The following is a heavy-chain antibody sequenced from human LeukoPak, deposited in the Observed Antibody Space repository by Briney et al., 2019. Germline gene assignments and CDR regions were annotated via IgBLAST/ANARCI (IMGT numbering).Heavy chain of an antibody. Sequence: GGPMRLSCAASGFTFSSYAMSWVRQAPGKGLEWVSAISGSGGSTYYADSVKGRFTISRDNSKNTLYLQMNSLRAEDTAVYYCAKDSPYSSSRWFYFDYWGQGTLVTVSS. V-gene: IGHV3-23*01. J-gene: IGHJ4*02. CDR1: GFTFSSYA. CDR3: AKDSPYSSSRWFYFDY. CDR2: ISGSGGST. D-gene: IGHD6-13*01.